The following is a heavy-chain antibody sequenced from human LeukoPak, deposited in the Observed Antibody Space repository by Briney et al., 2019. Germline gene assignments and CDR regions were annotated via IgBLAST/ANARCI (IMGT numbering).Heavy chain of an antibody. V-gene: IGHV4-59*01. CDR3: ARVTADLRRSAFDI. CDR1: GGSISSYY. D-gene: IGHD2-21*02. Sequence: KPSETLSLTCTVSGGSISSYYWSWIRQPPGKGLEWIGYIYYSGSTNYNPSLKSRVTISVDTSKNQFSLKLSSVTAADTAVYYCARVTADLRRSAFDIWGQGTMVTVSS. CDR2: IYYSGST. J-gene: IGHJ3*02.